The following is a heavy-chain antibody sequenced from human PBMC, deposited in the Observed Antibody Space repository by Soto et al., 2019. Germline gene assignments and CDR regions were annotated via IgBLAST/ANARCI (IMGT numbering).Heavy chain of an antibody. J-gene: IGHJ4*02. D-gene: IGHD3-16*02. CDR2: IIPIFGTA. V-gene: IGHV1-69*06. CDR3: ARDRYESQLHYFDY. CDR1: GGSFNRHT. Sequence: QVQLVQSGAEVRKPGSSVRVSCKASGGSFNRHTISWVRQAPGQGLEWMGGIIPIFGTANYAQKFQGRVTITADKSTSTAYMELSSLRSEDTAVYYCARDRYESQLHYFDYWGQGTLVTVSS.